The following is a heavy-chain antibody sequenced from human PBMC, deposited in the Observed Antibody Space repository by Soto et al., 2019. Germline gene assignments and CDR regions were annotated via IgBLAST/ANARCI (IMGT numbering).Heavy chain of an antibody. V-gene: IGHV3-73*02. D-gene: IGHD2-15*01. CDR3: TGGYCTGGTCYSGYFQD. J-gene: IGHJ1*01. CDR1: GFTFSGST. CDR2: IRSKANDYAT. Sequence: EVQLVQSGGGLVQPGGSLKLSCAAFGFTFSGSTVHWVRQASGEGLQWVGRIRSKANDYATTYIASVKGRFTISRDDSRNTAYLQLSDLKTEETAVYYCTGGYCTGGTCYSGYFQDWGQGALVTVFS.